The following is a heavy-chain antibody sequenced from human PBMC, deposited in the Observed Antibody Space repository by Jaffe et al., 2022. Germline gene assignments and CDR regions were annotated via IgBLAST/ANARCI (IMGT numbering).Heavy chain of an antibody. Sequence: EVQLVQSGAEVKKPGESLKISCKGSGYSFTNYWIGWVRQMPGKGLEWMGIIYPGDSDTRYSPSFQGQVTISADKSISTAYLQWSSLKASDTAMYYCARPNSYGYGDTYYFDYWGQGTLVTVSS. D-gene: IGHD4-17*01. CDR2: IYPGDSDT. CDR1: GYSFTNYW. V-gene: IGHV5-51*03. J-gene: IGHJ4*02. CDR3: ARPNSYGYGDTYYFDY.